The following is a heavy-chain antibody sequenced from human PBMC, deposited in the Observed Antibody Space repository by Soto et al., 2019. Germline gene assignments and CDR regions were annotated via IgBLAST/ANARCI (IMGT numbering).Heavy chain of an antibody. CDR3: TQMTTVPQSRDY. CDR1: GYSFTNYW. Sequence: GESLKISCKGSGYSFTNYWIAWVRQMPGKGLEYMGIIYPSDSDTRYSPSFQGQVTISADKSISTAYLQWSSLKASDTAIYYCTQMTTVPQSRDYWGQGTLVTVSS. V-gene: IGHV5-51*01. D-gene: IGHD4-17*01. J-gene: IGHJ4*02. CDR2: IYPSDSDT.